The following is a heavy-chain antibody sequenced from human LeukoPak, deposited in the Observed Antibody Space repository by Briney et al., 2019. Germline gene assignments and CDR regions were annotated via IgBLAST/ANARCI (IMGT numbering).Heavy chain of an antibody. V-gene: IGHV3-21*01. Sequence: PGGSLRLSCEASEFTFNTYTMNWVRQAPGKGLEWVSSISSSSSSYIYYADSGKGRFTISRDNAKNSLYLQMNSLRAEDTAVYYCAKTSYENYFDYWGQGTLLTVSS. CDR1: EFTFNTYT. D-gene: IGHD3-22*01. CDR3: AKTSYENYFDY. CDR2: ISSSSSSYI. J-gene: IGHJ4*02.